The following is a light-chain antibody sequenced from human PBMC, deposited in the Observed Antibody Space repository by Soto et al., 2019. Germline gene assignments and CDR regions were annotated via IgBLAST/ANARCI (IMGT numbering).Light chain of an antibody. CDR2: GAS. Sequence: EIVLTQSPGTLSLSPGERATLSCRTSQSVSSSYLAWYQQKPGQAPRLLIYGASSRATGIPDRFSGSVSRTDFTLTISRLEPGDFAVYYCQHYANSPPYTFGQGTKLEI. J-gene: IGKJ2*01. CDR3: QHYANSPPYT. V-gene: IGKV3-20*01. CDR1: QSVSSSY.